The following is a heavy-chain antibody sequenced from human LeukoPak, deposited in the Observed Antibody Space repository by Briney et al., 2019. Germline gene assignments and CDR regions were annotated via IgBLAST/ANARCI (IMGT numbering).Heavy chain of an antibody. J-gene: IGHJ4*02. V-gene: IGHV3-23*01. CDR2: ISGSGGST. D-gene: IGHD6-25*01. CDR1: GFTFSSYA. CDR3: AKDISGWQRTFDH. Sequence: GGSLRLSCSASGFTFSSYAMSWVRQAPGKGLDGVAAISGSGGSTYYADSLKALFTISRDNSKNTLYLQMNSLRAEDTAVYYCAKDISGWQRTFDHWGQGTLVTVSS.